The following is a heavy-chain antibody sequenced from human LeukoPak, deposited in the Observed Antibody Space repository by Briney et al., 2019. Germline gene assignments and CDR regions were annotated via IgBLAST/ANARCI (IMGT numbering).Heavy chain of an antibody. D-gene: IGHD3-9*01. J-gene: IGHJ4*02. CDR1: GGSISSSSYY. Sequence: PSETLSLTCTVSGGSISSSSYYWGWIRQPPGKGLEWIGSIYYNGSTYYNPSLKSRVTISVDTSKNQFSLKLSSVTAADTAVYYCARHHGYYDILTGYYRKLYFDYWGQGTLVTVSS. CDR3: ARHHGYYDILTGYYRKLYFDY. CDR2: IYYNGST. V-gene: IGHV4-39*01.